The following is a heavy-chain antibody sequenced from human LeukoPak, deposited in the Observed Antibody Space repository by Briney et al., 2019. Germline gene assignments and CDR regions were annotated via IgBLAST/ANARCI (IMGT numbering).Heavy chain of an antibody. V-gene: IGHV1-8*03. D-gene: IGHD2-2*01. CDR3: ARGVVVVPAAIGYYYYYMDV. CDR2: MNPNSGNT. Sequence: GASVKVSCKASGYTFTSYDINWVRQATGQGLEWMGWMNPNSGNTGYAQKFQGRVTITRNTSISTAYMELSSLRSEDTAVYYCARGVVVVPAAIGYYYYYMDVWGKGTTVTVSS. J-gene: IGHJ6*03. CDR1: GYTFTSYD.